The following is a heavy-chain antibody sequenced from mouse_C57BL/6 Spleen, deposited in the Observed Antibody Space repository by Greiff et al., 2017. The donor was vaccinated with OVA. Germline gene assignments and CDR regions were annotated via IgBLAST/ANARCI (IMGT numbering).Heavy chain of an antibody. Sequence: QVQLQQPGAELVMPGASVKLSCKASGYTFTSYWMHWVKQRPGQGLEWIGEIDPSDSYTNYNQKFKGKSTLTVDKSSSTAYMQLSSLTSEDSAVYYCARDGIPRFDYWGQGTTLTVSS. CDR3: ARDGIPRFDY. J-gene: IGHJ2*01. V-gene: IGHV1-69*01. D-gene: IGHD1-1*01. CDR2: IDPSDSYT. CDR1: GYTFTSYW.